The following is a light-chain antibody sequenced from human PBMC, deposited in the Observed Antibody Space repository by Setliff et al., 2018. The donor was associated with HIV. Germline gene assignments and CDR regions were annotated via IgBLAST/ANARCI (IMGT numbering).Light chain of an antibody. CDR2: DVS. Sequence: QSALTRPRSVSGSRGQSVILSCTGASNDVGAYDYVSWYQQHPGKTPKLIIYDVSKRPSWVPARFSGFKSGNTASLTIFGLQPEDEADYYCCSYAGSYTFVFGTGTKVTVL. V-gene: IGLV2-11*01. J-gene: IGLJ1*01. CDR1: SNDVGAYDY. CDR3: CSYAGSYTFV.